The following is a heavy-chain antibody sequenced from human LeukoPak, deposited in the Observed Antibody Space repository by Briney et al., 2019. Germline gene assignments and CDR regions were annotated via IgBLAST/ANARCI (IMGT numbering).Heavy chain of an antibody. CDR1: GYSFTNYW. J-gene: IGHJ4*02. Sequence: GESLKISCKGSGYSFTNYWIGWVRQMPGKRLEWMGIIYPGDSDTRYSPSFQGQVTISADKSISTAYLQWSSLKASDTAMYYCATKFYGSGSYLRYWGQGTLVTVSS. CDR2: IYPGDSDT. CDR3: ATKFYGSGSYLRY. V-gene: IGHV5-51*01. D-gene: IGHD3-10*01.